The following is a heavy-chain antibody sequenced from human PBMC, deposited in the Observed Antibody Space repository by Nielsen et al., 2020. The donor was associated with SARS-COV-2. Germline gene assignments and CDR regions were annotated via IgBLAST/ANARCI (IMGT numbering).Heavy chain of an antibody. CDR1: GFTFSSYG. Sequence: LSLTCAASGFTFSSYGMHWVRQAPGKGLEWMAVISHDGSNNYYADSVKGRFTVSRDNSKNTVYLQMNSLRAEDTAVYYCARTTAMVTSHAFDIWGQGTMVTVSS. V-gene: IGHV3-33*05. J-gene: IGHJ3*02. CDR3: ARTTAMVTSHAFDI. CDR2: ISHDGSNN. D-gene: IGHD5-18*01.